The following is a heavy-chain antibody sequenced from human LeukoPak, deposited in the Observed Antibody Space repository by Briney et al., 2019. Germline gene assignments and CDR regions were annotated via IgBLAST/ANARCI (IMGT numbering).Heavy chain of an antibody. J-gene: IGHJ4*02. CDR1: GGSTSSGNYY. CDR2: ISSSGNT. Sequence: SETLSLTCAVSGGSTSSGNYYWGWIRQPPGKGLEWIGGISSSGNTYYNPSLKSRITIFIDTSKNHFSLKLSSVSAADTAVYYCARLGAGPTYYDFWSGYSSFYFDYWGQGTLVTVSS. CDR3: ARLGAGPTYYDFWSGYSSFYFDY. D-gene: IGHD3-3*01. V-gene: IGHV4-39*02.